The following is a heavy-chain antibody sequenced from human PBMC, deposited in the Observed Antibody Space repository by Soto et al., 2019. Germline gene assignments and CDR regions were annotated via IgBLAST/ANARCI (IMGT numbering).Heavy chain of an antibody. CDR2: INPNSGGT. D-gene: IGHD5-18*01. CDR1: GYTFTGYY. Sequence: ASVKVSCKASGYTFTGYYMHWVRQAPGQGLEWMGWINPNSGGTNYAQKFQGWVTVTRDTSISTAYMELSRLRSDDTAVYYCARDGSVDTAMVNYYYYHGMDVWGQGTTVTVSS. CDR3: ARDGSVDTAMVNYYYYHGMDV. J-gene: IGHJ6*02. V-gene: IGHV1-2*04.